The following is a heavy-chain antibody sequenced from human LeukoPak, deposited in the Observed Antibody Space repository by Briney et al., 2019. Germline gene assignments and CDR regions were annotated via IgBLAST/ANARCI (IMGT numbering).Heavy chain of an antibody. J-gene: IGHJ4*02. CDR3: ARVKRAARGYSYGPFDY. D-gene: IGHD5-18*01. CDR2: IYYSGST. CDR1: TGSISSSSYY. V-gene: IGHV4-39*01. Sequence: SETLSLTCTVSTGSISSSSYYWGWIRQPPGKGLEWIGSIYYSGSTYYNPSLKSRVSISVDTSKNQFSLKLSSVTAADTAVYYCARVKRAARGYSYGPFDYWGQGTLVTVSS.